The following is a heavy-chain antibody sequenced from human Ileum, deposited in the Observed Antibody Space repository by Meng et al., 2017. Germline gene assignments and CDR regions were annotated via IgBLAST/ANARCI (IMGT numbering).Heavy chain of an antibody. Sequence: QVQLVQSGAEVKKVGASVKVSCTASGYTFRNYPLHWVRQAPGQRPEWMGWINAGNGNIKISQKFQGRITITSDTSATAYMELSSLRSEDTAVYFCARENDNWNYLDYWGQGSLVTVSS. CDR2: INAGNGNI. J-gene: IGHJ4*02. D-gene: IGHD1-1*01. V-gene: IGHV1-3*01. CDR3: ARENDNWNYLDY. CDR1: GYTFRNYP.